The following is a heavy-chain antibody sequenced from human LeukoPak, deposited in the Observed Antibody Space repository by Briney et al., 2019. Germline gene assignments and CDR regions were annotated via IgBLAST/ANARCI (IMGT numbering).Heavy chain of an antibody. CDR1: GSIFTTYG. V-gene: IGHV3-30*03. Sequence: GGSLRFSCATSGSIFTTYGIHWVRQAPGKGLEWVAVISYDGSNEFYTDSVKGRFTMSRDNSKNTLYLQMNSLRSDDAAVYYCARDPQRWQQLPHYWYFDLWGRGTLVIVSS. J-gene: IGHJ2*01. CDR3: ARDPQRWQQLPHYWYFDL. D-gene: IGHD5-24*01. CDR2: ISYDGSNE.